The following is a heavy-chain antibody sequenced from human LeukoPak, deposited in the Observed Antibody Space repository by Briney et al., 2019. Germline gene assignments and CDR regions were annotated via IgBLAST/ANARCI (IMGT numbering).Heavy chain of an antibody. Sequence: EAGGSLRLSCAASGFTFSSYWMSWVRQAPGKGLEWVANLKQDGSEKYYVDSVKGRFTISRDNAKNSLYLQMNSLRAEDTAVYYCARDRYYYDSSGYLNYWGQGTLVTVSS. J-gene: IGHJ4*02. V-gene: IGHV3-7*01. CDR1: GFTFSSYW. CDR3: ARDRYYYDSSGYLNY. CDR2: LKQDGSEK. D-gene: IGHD3-22*01.